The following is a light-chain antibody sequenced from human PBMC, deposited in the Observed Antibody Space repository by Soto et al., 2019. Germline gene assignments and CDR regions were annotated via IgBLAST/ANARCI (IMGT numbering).Light chain of an antibody. J-gene: IGKJ3*01. CDR2: AAS. Sequence: IQLTQSPSSLSASVGDRVTITCRASQGISSYLAWYQQKPGKAPKLLIYAASTLQSGVPSRFSGSGSGTDFTLTISSLQPEGFATYYCQQLNSYPPATFGPGTKVDIK. V-gene: IGKV1-9*01. CDR1: QGISSY. CDR3: QQLNSYPPAT.